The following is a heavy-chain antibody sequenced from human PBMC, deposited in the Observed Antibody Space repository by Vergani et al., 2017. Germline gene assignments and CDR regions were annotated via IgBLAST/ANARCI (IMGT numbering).Heavy chain of an antibody. D-gene: IGHD6-19*01. CDR3: ARQSPGSCWSPGDFDD. CDR2: IYYSGIT. V-gene: IGHV4-39*01. J-gene: IGHJ4*02. Sequence: QLQLQQSGPGLVKPSETLFLTCTVSADSISSGSYYWGWIRQPPGKSLEWIGSIYYSGITYYNPSLKRRVAISVDTSKNPFSLNVTSVTAADTAVYFCARQSPGSCWSPGDFDDWGQGILVTVSS. CDR1: ADSISSGSYY.